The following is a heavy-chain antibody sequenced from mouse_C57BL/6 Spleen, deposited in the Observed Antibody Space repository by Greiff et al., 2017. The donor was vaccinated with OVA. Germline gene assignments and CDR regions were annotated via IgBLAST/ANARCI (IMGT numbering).Heavy chain of an antibody. V-gene: IGHV1-80*01. J-gene: IGHJ3*01. Sequence: QVQLQQSGAELVKPGASVKISCKASGYAFSSYWMNWVKQRPGKGLEWIGQIYPGDGDTNYNGKFKGKATLTADKSSSTAYMQLSSLTSEDSAVYFCARGYDGYYFFAYWGQGTLVTVSA. CDR3: ARGYDGYYFFAY. CDR2: IYPGDGDT. D-gene: IGHD2-3*01. CDR1: GYAFSSYW.